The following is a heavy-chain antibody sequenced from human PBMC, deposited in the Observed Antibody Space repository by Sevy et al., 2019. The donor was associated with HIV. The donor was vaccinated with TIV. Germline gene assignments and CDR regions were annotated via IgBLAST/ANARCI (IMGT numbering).Heavy chain of an antibody. CDR3: ATNQGYPGDWFDP. Sequence: SETLSLTCSVSGGSVNSGVSYWSWIRQSPGKGLKWIAYIYKGVSTNYNPSLKSRVTISVDTSKNHFSLKLSSVTAADTADYYCATNQGYPGDWFDPWGQGTPVTVSS. V-gene: IGHV4-61*03. J-gene: IGHJ5*02. CDR1: GGSVNSGVSY. CDR2: IYKGVST. D-gene: IGHD1-1*01.